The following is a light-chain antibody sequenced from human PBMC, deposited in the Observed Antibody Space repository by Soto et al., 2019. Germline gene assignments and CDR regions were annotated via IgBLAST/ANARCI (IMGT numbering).Light chain of an antibody. Sequence: QSALTQPASVSGSPGQSITISCTGTSSDLGGYNYVSWYQHHPGKAPKLMIYQVSNRPSGVSNRFSGSKSGNTASLTISGLQAEDEADYYCAAWDDNLNGWVFGGGTKVTVL. CDR3: AAWDDNLNGWV. CDR2: QVS. CDR1: SSDLGGYNY. J-gene: IGLJ3*02. V-gene: IGLV2-14*01.